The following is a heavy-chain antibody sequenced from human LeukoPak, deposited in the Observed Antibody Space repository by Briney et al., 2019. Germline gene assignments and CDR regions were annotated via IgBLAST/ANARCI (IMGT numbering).Heavy chain of an antibody. CDR3: ARDYYDSSLDYYYGMDV. J-gene: IGHJ6*02. D-gene: IGHD3-22*01. Sequence: PSETLSLTCTVSGGSISSYYWSWIRQPPGKGLEWIGYIYYSGSTNYNPSLKSRVTISVDTSKNQFSLKLSSVTAADTAVYYCARDYYDSSLDYYYGMDVWGQGTTVTVSS. CDR1: GGSISSYY. V-gene: IGHV4-59*01. CDR2: IYYSGST.